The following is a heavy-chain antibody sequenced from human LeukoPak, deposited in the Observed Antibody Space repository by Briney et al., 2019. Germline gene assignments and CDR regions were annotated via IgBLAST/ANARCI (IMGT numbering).Heavy chain of an antibody. CDR3: ARVSRYYDSSGYSEAFDI. Sequence: PSETLSLTCTVSGGSISSYYWSWIRQPPGKGLEWIGYTYYSGSTNYNPSLKRRVTISVDTSKNQFSLQLSSVTAADTAVYYCARVSRYYDSSGYSEAFDIWGQGTMVTVSS. CDR2: TYYSGST. V-gene: IGHV4-59*01. J-gene: IGHJ3*02. D-gene: IGHD3-22*01. CDR1: GGSISSYY.